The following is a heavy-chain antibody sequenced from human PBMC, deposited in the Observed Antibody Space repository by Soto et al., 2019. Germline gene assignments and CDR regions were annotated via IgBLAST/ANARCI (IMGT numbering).Heavy chain of an antibody. Sequence: EVQLVESGGGLVQPGGSLSLSCAASGFTFTTYSMNWVRQAPGKGLAWVSYISSSSSTTYYADSVKGRFPISRDNAKNSLYLQMNSLRDEDTAVYYCARDAGSWGYWGQGTLVTVSS. CDR3: ARDAGSWGY. V-gene: IGHV3-48*02. D-gene: IGHD3-10*01. J-gene: IGHJ4*02. CDR1: GFTFTTYS. CDR2: ISSSSSTT.